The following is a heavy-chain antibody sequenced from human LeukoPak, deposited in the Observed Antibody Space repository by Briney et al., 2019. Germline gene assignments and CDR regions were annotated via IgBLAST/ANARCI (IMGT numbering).Heavy chain of an antibody. V-gene: IGHV4-59*01. D-gene: IGHD2-15*01. Sequence: SETLSLTCTVSGAPISSDYWSRIRQPPGKGLEWIGCFHYSGTTNYNPSLKSRVTISLDTSKNQFSLKLSSVTAADTAMYYCARDSAPAPYCSGDTCYSVSSRFAFDIWGQGTMVTVSS. CDR3: ARDSAPAPYCSGDTCYSVSSRFAFDI. CDR2: FHYSGTT. J-gene: IGHJ3*02. CDR1: GAPISSDY.